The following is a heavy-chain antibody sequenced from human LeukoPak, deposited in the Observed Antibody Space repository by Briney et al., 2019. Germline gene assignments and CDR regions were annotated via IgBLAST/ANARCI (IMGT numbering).Heavy chain of an antibody. Sequence: GRSLRLSCAASGFTFDDYAMRWVRQAPGKGLEWVSGISWNSGSIGYADSVKGRFTISRDNAKNSLYLQMNSLRAEDTALYYCAKDAGAWGQGTLVTVSS. J-gene: IGHJ4*02. CDR1: GFTFDDYA. D-gene: IGHD6-13*01. CDR3: AKDAGA. CDR2: ISWNSGSI. V-gene: IGHV3-9*01.